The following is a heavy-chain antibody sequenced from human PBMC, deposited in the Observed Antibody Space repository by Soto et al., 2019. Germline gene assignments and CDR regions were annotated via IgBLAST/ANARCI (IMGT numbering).Heavy chain of an antibody. CDR3: ARRYGGNFYF. V-gene: IGHV4-30-2*02. CDR1: DGSLSRGGYS. D-gene: IGHD3-16*01. Sequence: TLSLTCTDSDGSLSRGGYSSRWIRQPPGKGLEWIGYIHHSGSTYYNPSLKTRVPISVDQANNQYSLQLSSVTPADTAVEYCARRYGGNFYFWGPGTLVTGFS. J-gene: IGHJ4*02. CDR2: IHHSGST.